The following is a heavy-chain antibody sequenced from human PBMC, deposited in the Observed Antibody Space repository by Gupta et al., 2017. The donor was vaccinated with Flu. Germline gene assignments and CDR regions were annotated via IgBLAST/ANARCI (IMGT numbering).Heavy chain of an antibody. V-gene: IGHV2-70*04. D-gene: IGHD6-19*01. CDR3: VRIRGSSGWTVVDD. J-gene: IGHJ4*02. Sequence: QVTLKESGPALVKPTETLTLTCTLSGISLSISGTRVTWIRQSPGKALEWLARIDWDDDKFYSPSLRTRLTISKDTSKNQVVLTMTNVDPEDTGTYTCVRIRGSSGWTVVDDWGQGTLVTVSS. CDR1: GISLSISGTR. CDR2: IDWDDDK.